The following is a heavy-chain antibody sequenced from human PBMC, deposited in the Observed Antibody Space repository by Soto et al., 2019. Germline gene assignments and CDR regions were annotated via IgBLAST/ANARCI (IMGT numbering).Heavy chain of an antibody. CDR3: VRDRALDSSGHWFDT. V-gene: IGHV4-30-4*01. CDR2: ISYNGRT. J-gene: IGHJ5*02. Sequence: SETLSLTCNVSGGSINNGDYYWSWIRQPPGKDLEWIAYISYNGRTYYNPSLENRVTISLDTSKNQFSLNLNSVTAADTAIYYCVRDRALDSSGHWFDTWGQGTLVTVSS. D-gene: IGHD3-22*01. CDR1: GGSINNGDYY.